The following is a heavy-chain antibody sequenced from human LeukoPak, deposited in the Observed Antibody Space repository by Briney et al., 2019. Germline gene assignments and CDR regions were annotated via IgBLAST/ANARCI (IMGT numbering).Heavy chain of an antibody. J-gene: IGHJ3*02. D-gene: IGHD2-8*01. V-gene: IGHV3-23*01. CDR1: GFTFSSYA. CDR3: AKDRGCTNGVCSIAGAFDI. Sequence: PGGSLRLSCAASGFTFSSYAMSWVRQAPGKGLEWVSAISGSGGSTYYADSVKGRFTISRGNSKNTLYLQMNSLRAEDTAVYYCAKDRGCTNGVCSIAGAFDIWGQGTMVTVSS. CDR2: ISGSGGST.